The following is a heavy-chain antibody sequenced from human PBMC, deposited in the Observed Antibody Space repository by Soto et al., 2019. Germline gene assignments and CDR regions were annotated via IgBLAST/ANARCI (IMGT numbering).Heavy chain of an antibody. V-gene: IGHV3-48*02. CDR1: GFTFSSDS. CDR2: ISSSSSTI. J-gene: IGHJ6*02. CDR3: ARPEYSSSSYGMDV. Sequence: PGGSLRLSCAASGFTFSSDSMNWVRQAPGEGLEWVSYISSSSSTIYYADSVKGRFTISRDNAKNSLYLQMNSLRDEDTAVYYCARPEYSSSSYGMDVWGQGTTVTVSS. D-gene: IGHD6-6*01.